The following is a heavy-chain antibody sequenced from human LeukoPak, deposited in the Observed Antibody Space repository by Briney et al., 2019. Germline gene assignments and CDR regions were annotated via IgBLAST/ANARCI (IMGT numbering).Heavy chain of an antibody. CDR2: ISSSGSTI. Sequence: PGGSLRLSCAASGFTFSDYYMSWIRPAPGKGLEWVSYISSSGSTIYYADSVKGRFTISRDNAKNSLCLQMNSLRAEDTAVYYCARDSGQAVSNWLDPWGQGTLVSVSS. J-gene: IGHJ5*02. D-gene: IGHD3-10*01. V-gene: IGHV3-11*01. CDR1: GFTFSDYY. CDR3: ARDSGQAVSNWLDP.